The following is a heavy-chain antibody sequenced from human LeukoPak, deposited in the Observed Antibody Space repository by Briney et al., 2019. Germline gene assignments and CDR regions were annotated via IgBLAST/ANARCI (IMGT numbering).Heavy chain of an antibody. CDR3: ASGIQLWSWFDY. V-gene: IGHV4-39*01. D-gene: IGHD5-18*01. J-gene: IGHJ4*02. Sequence: SETLSLTCTVSGVSISSSNSYWGWIRQPPGKGLGWIGSIYHSGNTYYNASLKSQVSISIDTSKNQFSLRLTSVTAADTAVYYCASGIQLWSWFDYWGQGTLVTVSS. CDR2: IYHSGNT. CDR1: GVSISSSNSY.